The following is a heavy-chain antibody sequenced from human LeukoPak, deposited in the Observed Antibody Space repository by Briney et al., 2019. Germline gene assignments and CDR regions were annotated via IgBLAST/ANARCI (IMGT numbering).Heavy chain of an antibody. Sequence: GGSLRLSCAASGFTFSSYGMHWVRQAPGKGLEWVAFIRYDGSNKYYADSVKGRFTISRDNSKNTLYLQMNSLRAEDTAVYYCAKLGYCSNTSCYEDYYYYMDVWGKGTTVTISS. CDR2: IRYDGSNK. J-gene: IGHJ6*03. V-gene: IGHV3-30*02. CDR1: GFTFSSYG. D-gene: IGHD2-2*01. CDR3: AKLGYCSNTSCYEDYYYYMDV.